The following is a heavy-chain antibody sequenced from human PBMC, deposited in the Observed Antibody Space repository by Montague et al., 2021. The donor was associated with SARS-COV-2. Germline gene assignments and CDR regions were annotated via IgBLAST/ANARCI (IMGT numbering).Heavy chain of an antibody. D-gene: IGHD1-1*01. V-gene: IGHV4-39*01. CDR3: TRHVHMTWPEPSPGFDY. CDR2: VHYNGRT. CDR1: GDSISSSSYN. J-gene: IGHJ4*02. Sequence: SETLSLTCTDSGDSISSSSYNWGWIRQPPGKGLEWIGSVHYNGRTYYNPSLKSRVTIYVDTSKNQISLRLSFVTAADTAVYYSTRHVHMTWPEPSPGFDYWGQGTLVTVSS.